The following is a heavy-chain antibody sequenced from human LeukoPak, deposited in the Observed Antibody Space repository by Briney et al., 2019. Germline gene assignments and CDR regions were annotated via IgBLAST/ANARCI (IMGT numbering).Heavy chain of an antibody. Sequence: SPRLSCAPSVFTSTTYDMHSGRQGTGEGLEWVSGIGTHGDTHYAASVKGRFTISRENADISLYLQMNSLRAGDTAVYYCARGIFCNATSCFTVRAFEIWGQGTMVTVSS. V-gene: IGHV3-13*01. CDR3: ARGIFCNATSCFTVRAFEI. CDR2: IGTHGDT. J-gene: IGHJ3*02. D-gene: IGHD2-2*02. CDR1: VFTSTTYD.